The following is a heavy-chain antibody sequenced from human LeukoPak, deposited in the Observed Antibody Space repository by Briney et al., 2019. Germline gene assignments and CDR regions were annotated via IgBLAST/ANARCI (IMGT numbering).Heavy chain of an antibody. CDR3: ASDRYYDSSGYYYLDY. V-gene: IGHV4-39*01. CDR1: GGSISSSSYY. CDR2: IYYSGST. D-gene: IGHD3-22*01. Sequence: PSETLSLTCTVSGGSISSSSYYWGWIRQPPGKGLEWFGSIYYSGSTYYNPSLKSRITIHVDKSKHQFSLKLSSVTDADMVVYYCASDRYYDSSGYYYLDYWGQGTLVTVSS. J-gene: IGHJ4*02.